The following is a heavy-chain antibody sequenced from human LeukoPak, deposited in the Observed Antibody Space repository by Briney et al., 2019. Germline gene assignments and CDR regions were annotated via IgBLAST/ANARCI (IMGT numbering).Heavy chain of an antibody. CDR2: IDSDGSDT. D-gene: IGHD5-18*01. J-gene: IGHJ4*02. Sequence: GGSLRLSCTASGFTLSRHWMHWVRQEPGKGLVWVSRIDSDGSDTNYADSVKGRFTISRDNAKNTLYLQMNSLRAEDSAVYYCARGLSDEYSYGYSDYWGQGNVVTVSS. CDR1: GFTLSRHW. CDR3: ARGLSDEYSYGYSDY. V-gene: IGHV3-74*01.